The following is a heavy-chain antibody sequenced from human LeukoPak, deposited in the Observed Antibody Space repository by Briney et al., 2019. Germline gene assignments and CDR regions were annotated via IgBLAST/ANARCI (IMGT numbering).Heavy chain of an antibody. CDR3: GGNSETKIDY. CDR2: IYHSGST. D-gene: IGHD4-23*01. V-gene: IGHV4-30-2*01. CDR1: GGSISSGGYY. J-gene: IGHJ4*02. Sequence: SETLSLTCTVSGGSISSGGYYWSWIRQPPGKGLEWIGYIYHSGSTYYNPSLKSRVTISVDRSKNQFSLKLSSVTAADTAVYYCGGNSETKIDYWGQGTLVTVSS.